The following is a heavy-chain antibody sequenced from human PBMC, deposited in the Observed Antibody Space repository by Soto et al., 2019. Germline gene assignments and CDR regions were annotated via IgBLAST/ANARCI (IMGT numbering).Heavy chain of an antibody. J-gene: IGHJ4*02. CDR3: ASGYCSGGSCYPYYFDY. CDR1: GFTVSSNY. D-gene: IGHD2-15*01. CDR2: IYSGGST. V-gene: IGHV3-66*01. Sequence: LRLSCAASGFTVSSNYMSWVRQAPGKGLEWVSVIYSGGSTYYADSVKGRFTISRDNSKNTLYLQMNSLRAEDTAVYYCASGYCSGGSCYPYYFDYWGQGILVTVSS.